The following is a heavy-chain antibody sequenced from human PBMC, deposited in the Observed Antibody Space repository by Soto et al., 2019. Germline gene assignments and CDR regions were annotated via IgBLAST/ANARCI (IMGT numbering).Heavy chain of an antibody. CDR3: ARVGSYYGIPLRGPFDY. CDR1: GYTFTSYD. V-gene: IGHV1-46*01. D-gene: IGHD3-9*01. J-gene: IGHJ4*02. Sequence: GASVKVSCKASGYTFTSYDMHWVRQAPGQGLEWMGIINPSDGSTNYAQKFQGRVTMTRDTSTSTVYMELSSLRSEDTAVYYCARVGSYYGIPLRGPFDYWGQGTLVTVSS. CDR2: INPSDGST.